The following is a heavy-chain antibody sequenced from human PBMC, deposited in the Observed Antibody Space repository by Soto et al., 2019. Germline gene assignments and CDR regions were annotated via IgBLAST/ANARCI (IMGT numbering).Heavy chain of an antibody. V-gene: IGHV1-69*01. J-gene: IGHJ4*02. CDR2: IIPIFGTA. CDR1: GGTFSSYA. Sequence: QVQLVQSGAEVKKPGSSVKVSCKASGGTFSSYAISWVRQAPGQGLEWMGGIIPIFGTANYAQKFQGRVTINADECKMKVYMKLSSVRSKDAAVYYSARDVRHYDAVYGSYRYNDLVYWCQRILVAVSS. CDR3: ARDVRHYDAVYGSYRYNDLVY. D-gene: IGHD3-16*02.